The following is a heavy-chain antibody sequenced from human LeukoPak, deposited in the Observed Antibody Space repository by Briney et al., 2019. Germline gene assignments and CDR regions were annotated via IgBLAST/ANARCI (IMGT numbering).Heavy chain of an antibody. D-gene: IGHD3-22*01. V-gene: IGHV4-34*01. Sequence: SETLSLTCAVYGGSFSGYYWSWIRQPPGKGLEWIGEINHSGSTNYNPSLKSRVTISVDTSKNQLSLKLSSVTAADTAVYYCARAGYYYDSSGLDYWGQGTLVTVSS. CDR3: ARAGYYYDSSGLDY. CDR1: GGSFSGYY. J-gene: IGHJ4*02. CDR2: INHSGST.